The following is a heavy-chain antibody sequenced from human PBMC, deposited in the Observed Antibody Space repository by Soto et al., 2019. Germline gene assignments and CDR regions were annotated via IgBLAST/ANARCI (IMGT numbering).Heavy chain of an antibody. D-gene: IGHD3-10*01. V-gene: IGHV1-69*13. CDR1: GGTSSSYA. J-gene: IGHJ3*01. CDR3: AGSYKYGSGTFDAFDV. CDR2: IIPIFGTA. Sequence: ASVKVSCKASGGTSSSYAISWVRQAPGQGLEWMGGIIPIFGTANYAQKFQGRVSITADEPTSTVYMELSSLRSEDTAVYYCAGSYKYGSGTFDAFDVWGHGTKVPSPQ.